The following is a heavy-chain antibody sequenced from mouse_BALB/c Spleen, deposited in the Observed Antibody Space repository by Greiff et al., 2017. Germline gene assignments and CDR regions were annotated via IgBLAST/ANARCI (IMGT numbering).Heavy chain of an antibody. J-gene: IGHJ4*01. CDR1: GYTFTSYW. CDR3: ARRAYYGNIYAMDY. V-gene: IGHV1S81*02. D-gene: IGHD2-10*01. Sequence: QVQLQQPGAELVKPGASVKLSCKASGYTFTSYWMHWVKQRPGQGLEWIGEINPSNGRTNYNEKFKSKATLTVDKSSSTAYMQLSSLTSEDSAVYYCARRAYYGNIYAMDYWGQGTSVTVSS. CDR2: INPSNGRT.